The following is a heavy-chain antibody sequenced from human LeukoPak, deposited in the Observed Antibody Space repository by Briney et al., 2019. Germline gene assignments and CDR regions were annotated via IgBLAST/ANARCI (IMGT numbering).Heavy chain of an antibody. CDR2: IFYIGSI. CDR3: ASTLTYYYGSGSYYIDC. V-gene: IGHV4-39*01. J-gene: IGHJ4*02. Sequence: SETLSLTCTVSGASIRSSSYYWGWVRQPPGRGLEWIGSIFYIGSIYYNPSIKSRVILSVDTSKNQFSLKLRSVTAADTAVYYCASTLTYYYGSGSYYIDCWGQGTLVTVSS. D-gene: IGHD3-10*01. CDR1: GASIRSSSYY.